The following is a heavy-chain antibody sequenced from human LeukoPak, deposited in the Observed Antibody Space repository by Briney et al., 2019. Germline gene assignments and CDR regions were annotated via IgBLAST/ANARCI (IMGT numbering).Heavy chain of an antibody. J-gene: IGHJ6*03. D-gene: IGHD6-25*01. Sequence: ASVKVSCKASGYTFTSYGITGMRPAPGQGLEWMGWISAYKGNTNYAQKFQGRVTMTTDTSTRTAYMELRSLRSDDTAVYYCARAGIRVAARFMDVWGKGTTVSISS. V-gene: IGHV1-18*01. CDR3: ARAGIRVAARFMDV. CDR1: GYTFTSYG. CDR2: ISAYKGNT.